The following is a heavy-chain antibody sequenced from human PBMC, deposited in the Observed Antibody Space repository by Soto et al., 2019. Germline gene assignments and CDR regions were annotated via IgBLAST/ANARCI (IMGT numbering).Heavy chain of an antibody. CDR3: ARDHRWAFDY. CDR1: GFNFDNYA. J-gene: IGHJ4*02. D-gene: IGHD3-16*01. Sequence: EVQLGESGGGLVQPGGYLRLSCVVFGFNFDNYAMNWVRQAPGKGLAWFSCISVGSYDEEYPDSVKGRFTISRDNAKNLLYLQLNSLKDEYTAVYYFARDHRWAFDYWGQGTLVTVPS. V-gene: IGHV3-48*02. CDR2: ISVGSYDE.